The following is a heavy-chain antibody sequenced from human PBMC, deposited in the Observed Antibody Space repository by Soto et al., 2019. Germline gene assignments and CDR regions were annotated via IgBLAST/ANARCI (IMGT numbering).Heavy chain of an antibody. CDR2: ISYDGSNK. Sequence: WGSLRISCAASVFTFSIYCMHWVRQAPGKGLEWVAVISYDGSNKYYSDSVKGRFTISRDNSKNTLYLQMNSLRAEDTAVYYCAKDDGPNYYDSSGYHDYWGQGTLVTVSS. CDR1: VFTFSIYC. CDR3: AKDDGPNYYDSSGYHDY. V-gene: IGHV3-30*18. D-gene: IGHD3-22*01. J-gene: IGHJ4*02.